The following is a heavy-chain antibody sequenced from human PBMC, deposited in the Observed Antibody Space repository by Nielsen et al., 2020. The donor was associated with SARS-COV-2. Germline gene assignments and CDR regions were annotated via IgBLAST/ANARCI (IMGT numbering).Heavy chain of an antibody. CDR2: IYYSGST. CDR3: ASGGARYSSSWGYYYYGMDV. V-gene: IGHV4-39*01. D-gene: IGHD6-13*01. Sequence: WIRQPPGKGLEWIGSIYYSGSTYYNPSLKSRVTISVDTSKNQFSLKLSSVTAADTAVYYCASGGARYSSSWGYYYYGMDVWGQGTTVTVSS. J-gene: IGHJ6*02.